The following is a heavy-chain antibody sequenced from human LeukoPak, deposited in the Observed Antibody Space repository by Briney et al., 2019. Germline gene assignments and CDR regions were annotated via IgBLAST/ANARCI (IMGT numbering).Heavy chain of an antibody. CDR1: GFTFSSYS. D-gene: IGHD6-13*01. Sequence: GGSLRLSCAASGFTFSSYSMNWVRQAPGKGLEWVSYISSSSSYIYYADSVKGRFNISRDNAKNSLYLQMNSLRAEDTAVYYCARERSSSYVDYWGQGTMVTVSS. CDR3: ARERSSSYVDY. J-gene: IGHJ4*02. CDR2: ISSSSSYI. V-gene: IGHV3-21*01.